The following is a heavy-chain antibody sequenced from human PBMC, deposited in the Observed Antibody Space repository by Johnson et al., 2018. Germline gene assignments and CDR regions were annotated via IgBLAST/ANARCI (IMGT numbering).Heavy chain of an antibody. D-gene: IGHD6-25*01. CDR3: ARGVLSSAGLYYYGMDV. CDR1: GFIFSSYG. V-gene: IGHV3-30*03. CDR2: ISYDGSNK. J-gene: IGHJ6*02. Sequence: VQLVESGGGVVQPGRSLRLSCAASGFIFSSYGMHWVRQAPGKGLEWVAVISYDGSNKYYAYSVKGRFTISRDNAKNSLYLQMNSLRAEDTAVYYCARGVLSSAGLYYYGMDVWGQGTTVTVSS.